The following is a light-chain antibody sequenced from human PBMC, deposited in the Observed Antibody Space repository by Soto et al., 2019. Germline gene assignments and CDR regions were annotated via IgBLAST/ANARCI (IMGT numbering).Light chain of an antibody. V-gene: IGKV1-6*02. CDR2: VAS. J-gene: IGKJ4*01. Sequence: AIQMTQSPSSVSASVGDRVTITCRASQDIGDNLGWYQQKPGKVPKLLIYVASSLQSGVPSRFSGSGSGTDFTLTISSLQPEDSATYYCLQDYNYPITFGGGTKVEIK. CDR3: LQDYNYPIT. CDR1: QDIGDN.